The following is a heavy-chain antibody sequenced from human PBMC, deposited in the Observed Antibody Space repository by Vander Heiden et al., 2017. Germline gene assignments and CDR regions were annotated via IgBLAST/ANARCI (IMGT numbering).Heavy chain of an antibody. D-gene: IGHD2-15*01. Sequence: QVQLVESGGGVVQPGRSLRLSCAASGFTFSSHGRNWVRQAPGKGLEWVAVISYDGSNKYYADSVKGRFTISRDNSKNTLYLQMNSLRAEDTAVYYCAKGPGYCSGGSCYPLYYWGQGTLVTVSS. CDR1: GFTFSSHG. CDR2: ISYDGSNK. CDR3: AKGPGYCSGGSCYPLYY. J-gene: IGHJ4*02. V-gene: IGHV3-30*18.